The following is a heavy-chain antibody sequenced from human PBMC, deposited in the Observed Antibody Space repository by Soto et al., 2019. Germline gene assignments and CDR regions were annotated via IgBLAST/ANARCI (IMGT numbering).Heavy chain of an antibody. CDR2: IIPIFGTA. CDR3: ARDFIAARLTHYYGMDV. Sequence: GASVKVSCKASGGTFSSYAISWVRQAPGQGLEWMGGIIPIFGTANYAQKFQGRVTITADESTSTAYMELSSLRSEDTAVYYCARDFIAARLTHYYGMDVWGQGPTVTVSS. CDR1: GGTFSSYA. V-gene: IGHV1-69*13. D-gene: IGHD6-6*01. J-gene: IGHJ6*02.